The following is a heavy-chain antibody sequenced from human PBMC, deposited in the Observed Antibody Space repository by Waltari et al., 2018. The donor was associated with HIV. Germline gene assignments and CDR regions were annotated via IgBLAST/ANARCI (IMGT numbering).Heavy chain of an antibody. CDR3: ATHYEASGHEYFEH. J-gene: IGHJ1*01. V-gene: IGHV3-53*01. D-gene: IGHD1-26*01. Sequence: VQLVESAGSLLLPGESLRLSCAVSGFNVRTKYMSWFRQAPGEGLEWVSVIYIGGSTYYADSVKGRFTITRDEFRNTLNLQMNSLRVGDTAVYYCATHYEASGHEYFEHWGPGTLVAVSS. CDR1: GFNVRTKY. CDR2: IYIGGST.